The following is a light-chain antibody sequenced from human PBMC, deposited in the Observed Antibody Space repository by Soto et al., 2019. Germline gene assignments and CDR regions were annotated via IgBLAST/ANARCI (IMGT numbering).Light chain of an antibody. J-gene: IGKJ1*01. Sequence: EIVLRHSPGTLSVSPGEIATLSCRASERIYSAYLGWYQQKPGRAPRLLIYDASKRATGIPARFSGSGSGTGFTLTISSLQSEDFAVYYCQQYNDWPTSGQGTKVDIK. V-gene: IGKV3D-15*01. CDR3: QQYNDWPT. CDR1: ERIYSAY. CDR2: DAS.